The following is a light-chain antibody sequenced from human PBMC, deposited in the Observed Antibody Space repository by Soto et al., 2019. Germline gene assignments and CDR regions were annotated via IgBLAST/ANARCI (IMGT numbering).Light chain of an antibody. J-gene: IGLJ3*02. CDR2: DVS. CDR1: SSDVGGYNY. CDR3: SSYTSSSTWV. V-gene: IGLV2-14*01. Sequence: VLTQPASVSGSPGQSIAISCTGTSSDVGGYNYVSWYQQHPGKTPNLMIYDVSNRPSGVSNRFSGSKSGNTASLTISGLQAEDEADYYCSSYTSSSTWVFGGGTKLTVL.